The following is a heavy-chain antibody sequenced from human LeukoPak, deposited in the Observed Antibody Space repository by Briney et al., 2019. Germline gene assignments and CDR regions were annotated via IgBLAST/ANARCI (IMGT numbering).Heavy chain of an antibody. V-gene: IGHV3-30*02. CDR3: AKDFSVKWELLIGH. Sequence: GGSLRLSCAASGFSFSNYGMHWVRQAPAKGLEWVAFIRYDGSKKYYADSVKGRFTISRDKSKNTLSLQMNSLRAEDTAVYYCAKDFSVKWELLIGHWGQGTLVTVSS. CDR2: IRYDGSKK. CDR1: GFSFSNYG. J-gene: IGHJ4*02. D-gene: IGHD1-26*01.